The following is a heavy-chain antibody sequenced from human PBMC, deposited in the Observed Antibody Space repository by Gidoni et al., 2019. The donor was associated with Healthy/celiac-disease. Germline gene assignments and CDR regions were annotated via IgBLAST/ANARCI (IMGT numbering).Heavy chain of an antibody. CDR1: GYTFTSYA. CDR3: ARDLRGYSGYLDY. J-gene: IGHJ4*02. Sequence: QVQLVQSGAEVKKPGASVKVSCKASGYTFTSYAMHWVRQAPGQRLEWMGWINAGNGNTKYSQKFQGRVTITRDTSASTAYMELSSLRSEDTAVYYCARDLRGYSGYLDYWGQGTLVTVSS. CDR2: INAGNGNT. V-gene: IGHV1-3*01. D-gene: IGHD5-12*01.